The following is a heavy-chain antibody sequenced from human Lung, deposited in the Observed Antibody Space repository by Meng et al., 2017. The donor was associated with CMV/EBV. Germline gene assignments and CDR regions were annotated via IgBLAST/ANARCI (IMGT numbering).Heavy chain of an antibody. D-gene: IGHD2/OR15-2a*01. V-gene: IGHV3-21*01. Sequence: GESLKISCAASGFTFSTYSMNWVRQAPGKGLEWVSSISSSGTYIYYIDSVKGRFTISRDNAQNSLYLQMNSLRAEDTAVYYCARDVSPRSSAYFGTYYFYALHVWGQGTTVXVSS. J-gene: IGHJ6*02. CDR3: ARDVSPRSSAYFGTYYFYALHV. CDR1: GFTFSTYS. CDR2: ISSSGTYI.